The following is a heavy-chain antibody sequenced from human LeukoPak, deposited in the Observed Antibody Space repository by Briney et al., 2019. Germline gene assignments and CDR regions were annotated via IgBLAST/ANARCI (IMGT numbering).Heavy chain of an antibody. CDR3: ARAGGYSGYASN. CDR2: VHYSGTA. J-gene: IGHJ4*02. Sequence: PSETLSLTCTVSDGSITNYDWSWVRQPPGKGLEFIGHVHYSGTANYNPSLRSRVTISIDTSKNKFSLNLTSVNVADTAVYYCARAGGYSGYASNWGQGTLVTVSS. D-gene: IGHD5-12*01. V-gene: IGHV4-59*01. CDR1: DGSITNYD.